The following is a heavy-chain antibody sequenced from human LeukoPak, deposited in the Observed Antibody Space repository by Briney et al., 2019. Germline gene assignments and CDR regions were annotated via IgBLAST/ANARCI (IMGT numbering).Heavy chain of an antibody. CDR1: GFTFSSNG. D-gene: IGHD6-6*01. CDR2: IQNDGNNK. CDR3: ARDWGTSSLYLVN. J-gene: IGHJ4*02. Sequence: PEGSLRLSCAASGFTFSSNGMHWVRQAPGKGLEWVAFIQNDGNNKKYADSVKGRFTISRDNSKNTLYLQMNSLRAEDTAVYYCARDWGTSSLYLVNWGQGTLVTVSS. V-gene: IGHV3-30*02.